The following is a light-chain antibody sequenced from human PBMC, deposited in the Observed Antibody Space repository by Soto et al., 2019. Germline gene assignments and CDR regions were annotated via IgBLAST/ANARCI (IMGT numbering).Light chain of an antibody. V-gene: IGLV1-40*01. CDR1: SSNIGTSYD. Sequence: QSVLTQPPSVSGAPGQRVTISCTGSSSNIGTSYDVHWYQQFPGTAPRLIIYGNNNRPSGVPDRFSGSKSGTSASLAITGLQVEDEADYYCQSYDSSLSGVLFGGGTKVTVL. J-gene: IGLJ2*01. CDR3: QSYDSSLSGVL. CDR2: GNN.